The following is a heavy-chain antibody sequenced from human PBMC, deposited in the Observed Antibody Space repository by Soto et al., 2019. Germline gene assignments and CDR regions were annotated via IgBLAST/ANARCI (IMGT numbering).Heavy chain of an antibody. D-gene: IGHD6-19*01. CDR3: ARESRAVAGRPYYDYGMDV. CDR2: IWYDGSNK. Sequence: QVQLVESGGGVVQPGRSLRLSCAASGFTFSSYGMHWVRQAPGKGLEGVAVIWYDGSNKYYADSVKGRFTSSRDNSKNTRYLQRNSRRAEDTAVYYCARESRAVAGRPYYDYGMDVW. CDR1: GFTFSSYG. V-gene: IGHV3-33*01. J-gene: IGHJ6*01.